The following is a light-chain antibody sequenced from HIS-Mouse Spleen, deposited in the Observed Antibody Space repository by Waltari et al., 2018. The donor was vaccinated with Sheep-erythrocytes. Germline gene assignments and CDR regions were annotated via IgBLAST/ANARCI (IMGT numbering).Light chain of an antibody. V-gene: IGLV2-11*01. CDR1: SSDVGRYNY. Sequence: QSALTQPRSVSGSPGQSVTISCPGTSSDVGRYNYVSWYQQHPGKAPKPMIYDVSKRPSGVPDRFSGSKSGNTASLTISGLQAEDEADYYCCSYAGSYTFVVFGGGTKLTVL. CDR2: DVS. CDR3: CSYAGSYTFVV. J-gene: IGLJ2*01.